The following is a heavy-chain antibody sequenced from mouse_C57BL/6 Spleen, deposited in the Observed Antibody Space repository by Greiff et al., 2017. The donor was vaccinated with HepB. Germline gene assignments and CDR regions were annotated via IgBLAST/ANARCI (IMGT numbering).Heavy chain of an antibody. D-gene: IGHD1-1*01. CDR1: GFTFTDYY. Sequence: EVKLMESGGGLVQPGGSLSLSCAASGFTFTDYYMSWVRQPPGKALEWLGFIRNKANGYTTEYSASVKGRFTISRDNSQSILYLQMNALRAEDSATYYCARYHGSSPHWYFDVWGTGTTVTVSS. V-gene: IGHV7-3*01. CDR2: IRNKANGYTT. J-gene: IGHJ1*03. CDR3: ARYHGSSPHWYFDV.